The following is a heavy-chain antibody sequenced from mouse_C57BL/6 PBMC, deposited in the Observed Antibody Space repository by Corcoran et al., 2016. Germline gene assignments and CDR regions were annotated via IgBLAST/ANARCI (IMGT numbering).Heavy chain of an antibody. D-gene: IGHD2-1*01. CDR1: GYSITSGYY. J-gene: IGHJ2*01. CDR3: AKETSDGNYALYFDY. CDR2: ISYDGSN. V-gene: IGHV3-6*01. Sequence: DVQLQESGPGLVKPSQSLSLTCSVTGYSITSGYYWNWIRQFPGNKLEWMGYISYDGSNNYNPSLKNRISITRDTSKNQFFLKLNSVTTEDTATYYCAKETSDGNYALYFDYWGQGTTLTVSS.